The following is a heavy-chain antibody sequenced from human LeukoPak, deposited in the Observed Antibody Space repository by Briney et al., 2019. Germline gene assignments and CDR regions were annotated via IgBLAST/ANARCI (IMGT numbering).Heavy chain of an antibody. V-gene: IGHV4-39*07. Sequence: SETLSLTCTVSGGSISSSNYYWGWIRQPPGKGLEWIGSIYYSGSTYYSPSLKSRVTISVDTSKNQFSLKLSSVTAADTAVYYCARALYYYYYMDVWGKGTTVTVSS. J-gene: IGHJ6*03. CDR1: GGSISSSNYY. CDR2: IYYSGST. CDR3: ARALYYYYYMDV.